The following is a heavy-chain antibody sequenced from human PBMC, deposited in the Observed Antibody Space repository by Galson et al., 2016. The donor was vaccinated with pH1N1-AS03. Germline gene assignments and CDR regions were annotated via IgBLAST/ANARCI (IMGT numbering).Heavy chain of an antibody. D-gene: IGHD3-3*01. J-gene: IGHJ4*02. CDR2: IIAVSGAT. V-gene: IGHV1-69*01. CDR3: ATPIFHFDYWRGYPPFDY. CDR1: GGTFTSYA. Sequence: SCKVSGGTFTSYAVNWVRQAPGQGLEWMGGIIAVSGATNYAQKFQGRISITADESTGTAYMDASSLRSEDTAVYYCATPIFHFDYWRGYPPFDYWGQGTLVTVSS.